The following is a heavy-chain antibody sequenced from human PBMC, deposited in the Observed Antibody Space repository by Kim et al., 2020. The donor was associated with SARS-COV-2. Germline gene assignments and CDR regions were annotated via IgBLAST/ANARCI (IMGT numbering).Heavy chain of an antibody. Sequence: STNYNPSLKSRVTMSVDTSKNQFSLTLKSVTAADTAVYFCARDRHYYGMDVWGQGTTVTVSS. J-gene: IGHJ6*02. V-gene: IGHV4-4*07. CDR2: ST. CDR3: ARDRHYYGMDV.